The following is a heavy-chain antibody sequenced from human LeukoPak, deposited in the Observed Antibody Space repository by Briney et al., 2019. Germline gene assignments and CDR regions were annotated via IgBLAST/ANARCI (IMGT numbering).Heavy chain of an antibody. CDR3: ARYWGWRGSFDY. CDR1: GGSISSSSYY. V-gene: IGHV4-39*07. CDR2: IYYSGST. Sequence: SETLSLTCTVSGGSISSSSYYWGWIRQPPGKGLEWIGSIYYSGSTYYNPSLKSRVTISVDTSKNQFSLKLSSVTAADTAVYYCARYWGWRGSFDYWGQGTLVTVSS. J-gene: IGHJ4*02. D-gene: IGHD7-27*01.